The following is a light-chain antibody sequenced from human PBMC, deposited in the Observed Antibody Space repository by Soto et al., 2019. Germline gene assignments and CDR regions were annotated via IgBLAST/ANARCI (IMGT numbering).Light chain of an antibody. J-gene: IGKJ1*01. CDR3: QQYNSWWT. CDR1: QSINRW. V-gene: IGKV1-5*01. CDR2: YAS. Sequence: IQMTQSPSTLSASVGDRVTITCRASQSINRWLAWYQQRPGEAPRLLIYYASTLESGVPSRFSGSESGTEFTLTISGLQPDDFATYYCQQYNSWWTFGQGTKVEMK.